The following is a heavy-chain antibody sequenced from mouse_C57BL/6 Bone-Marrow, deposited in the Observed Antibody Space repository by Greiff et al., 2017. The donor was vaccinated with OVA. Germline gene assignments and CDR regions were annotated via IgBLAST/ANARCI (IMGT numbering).Heavy chain of an antibody. CDR3: ARGGWDGYFDV. CDR2: LNSDGSST. D-gene: IGHD4-1*01. Sequence: EVKLVESEGGLVQPGSSMKLSCTASGFTFSDYYLAWVRQVPETGLEWVVNLNSDGSSTYYLDSLKSRFIISRDNAKNILYLQMSSLKSEDTATYYCARGGWDGYFDVWGTGTTVTVSS. V-gene: IGHV5-16*01. J-gene: IGHJ1*03. CDR1: GFTFSDYY.